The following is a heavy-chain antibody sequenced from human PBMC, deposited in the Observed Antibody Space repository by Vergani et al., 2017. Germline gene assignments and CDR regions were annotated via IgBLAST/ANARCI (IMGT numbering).Heavy chain of an antibody. J-gene: IGHJ4*02. V-gene: IGHV3-48*02. CDR1: GFTFSSYS. Sequence: EVQLVESGGGLVQPGGSLRLSCAASGFTFSSYSMNWVRQAPGKGLEWISYISGGRSPIYYADSVKGRFTISRDNAKNSLYLQVKSLRDEDTAVYYCAGGSSFDYWGQGTLVTVSS. D-gene: IGHD6-6*01. CDR3: AGGSSFDY. CDR2: ISGGRSPI.